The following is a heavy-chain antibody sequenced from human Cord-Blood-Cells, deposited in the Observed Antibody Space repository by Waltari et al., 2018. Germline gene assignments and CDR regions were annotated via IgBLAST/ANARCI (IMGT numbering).Heavy chain of an antibody. CDR2: INPNSGGT. V-gene: IGHV1-2*02. CDR3: ARDRYYDSSGYYLDAFDI. Sequence: QVQLVQSGAEVKKPGASVKVSCKASGYTFTGYYMHWVRQAPGQGLEWMGWINPNSGGTNYAQKFQGRVTMTRDTSISTAYRELSRLRSDDTAVYYCARDRYYDSSGYYLDAFDIWGQGTMVTVSS. J-gene: IGHJ3*02. CDR1: GYTFTGYY. D-gene: IGHD3-22*01.